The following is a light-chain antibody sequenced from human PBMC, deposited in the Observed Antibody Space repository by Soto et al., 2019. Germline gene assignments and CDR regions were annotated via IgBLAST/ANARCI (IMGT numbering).Light chain of an antibody. J-gene: IGKJ4*01. V-gene: IGKV1-17*01. Sequence: DIQMTQSPSSLSAPVGGRVTITCRASQGIRRDLGWYQQKPGKAPTRLIYAVSSLHSGVPSRFRGSGSGTEIAHTISSLQPEDSATCYGLKHNSYPLTFGGGTKVQLK. CDR1: QGIRRD. CDR2: AVS. CDR3: LKHNSYPLT.